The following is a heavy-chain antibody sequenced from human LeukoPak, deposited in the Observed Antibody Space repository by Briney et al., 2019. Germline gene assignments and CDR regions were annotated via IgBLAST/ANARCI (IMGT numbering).Heavy chain of an antibody. CDR3: ASLRGGFGYYYDSSGYYLDY. D-gene: IGHD3-22*01. CDR1: GGTFSSYA. V-gene: IGHV1-69*04. CDR2: IIPILGIA. Sequence: GSSVKVSCKASGGTFSSYAISWVRQAPGQGLEWMGRIIPILGIANYAQKFQGRVTITADKSTSTAYMELSSLRSEDTAVYYCASLRGGFGYYYDSSGYYLDYWGQGTLVTVSS. J-gene: IGHJ4*02.